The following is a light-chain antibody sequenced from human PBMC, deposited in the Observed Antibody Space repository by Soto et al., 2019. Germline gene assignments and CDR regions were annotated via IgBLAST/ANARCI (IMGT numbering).Light chain of an antibody. Sequence: QSVLTQPASVSGSPGQSIAISCTGTNSDVGGYNYVSWYQQHPGKAPKLMIYDVSNRPSGVSNRFSGSKSANTASLTISGLQAEDEADYYCSSYTSSNTHVVFGGGTQLTVL. J-gene: IGLJ2*01. CDR3: SSYTSSNTHVV. CDR1: NSDVGGYNY. V-gene: IGLV2-14*01. CDR2: DVS.